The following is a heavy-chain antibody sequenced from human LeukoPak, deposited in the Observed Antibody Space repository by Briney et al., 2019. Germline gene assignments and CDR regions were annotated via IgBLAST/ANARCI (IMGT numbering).Heavy chain of an antibody. Sequence: PGGSLRLSCSASGFVFSIYTMYWVRQAPGKGPEYVSTISGSGNGGSIYYADSVKGRFTISRDNAKNSLYLQMNSLRAEDTAVYYCASNDEALGVTTGWGQGTLVTVSS. V-gene: IGHV3-64*04. CDR1: GFVFSIYT. J-gene: IGHJ4*02. CDR2: ISGSGNGGSI. CDR3: ASNDEALGVTTG. D-gene: IGHD4-11*01.